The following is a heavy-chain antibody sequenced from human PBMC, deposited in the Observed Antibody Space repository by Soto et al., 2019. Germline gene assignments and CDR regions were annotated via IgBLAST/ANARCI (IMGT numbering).Heavy chain of an antibody. CDR3: ARLSGLQYYYYYGMDV. CDR2: IYPGDSDT. Sequence: PGESLKISCKGSGYSFTSYWIGWVRQMPGKGLEWMGIIYPGDSDTRYSPSFQGQVTISADKSISTAYLQWSSLKASDTAMYYCARLSGLQYYYYYGMDVWGQGTTVTVSS. CDR1: GYSFTSYW. J-gene: IGHJ6*02. D-gene: IGHD2-15*01. V-gene: IGHV5-51*01.